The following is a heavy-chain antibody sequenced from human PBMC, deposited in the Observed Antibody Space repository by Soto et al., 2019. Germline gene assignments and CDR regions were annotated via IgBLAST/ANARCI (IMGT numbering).Heavy chain of an antibody. CDR3: TTDAKYRDVSAYYDVFDI. CDR2: IRKDGSKE. Sequence: DVQLTESGGGLVQPGGSLRLSCGASGFSFGSDWMPWVRQAPGKGLEWVANIRKDGSKEHYADSVRGRFSVSRDNAKDSLYLQMNSLRLEDTAVYYCTTDAKYRDVSAYYDVFDIWGQGTMVTVSS. J-gene: IGHJ3*02. CDR1: GFSFGSDW. D-gene: IGHD3-16*01. V-gene: IGHV3-7*04.